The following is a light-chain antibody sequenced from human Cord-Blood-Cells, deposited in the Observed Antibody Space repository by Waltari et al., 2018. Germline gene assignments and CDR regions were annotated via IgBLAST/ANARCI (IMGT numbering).Light chain of an antibody. J-gene: IGKJ1*01. V-gene: IGKV1-5*01. CDR2: DAS. Sequence: IQMTQPPSTLFAFVGDRVTITCRASQSISSWLAWYQQKPGKAPKLLIYDASSSESGVPSRFSGSGSGTEFTLTISSLQPDDFATYYCQHYNSYSPRTFGQGTKVEIK. CDR1: QSISSW. CDR3: QHYNSYSPRT.